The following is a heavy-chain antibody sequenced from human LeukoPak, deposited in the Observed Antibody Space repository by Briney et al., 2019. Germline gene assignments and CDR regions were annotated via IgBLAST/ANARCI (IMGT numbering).Heavy chain of an antibody. J-gene: IGHJ4*02. Sequence: SGTLSLTCAVSGGSISSNNWWSWVRQPPGKGLEWIGEIYHSGSTYYNPSLKSRVTISVDTSKNQFSLKLSSVTAADTAVYYCARDLVVNTSGDYWGQGTLVTVSS. D-gene: IGHD3-22*01. CDR3: ARDLVVNTSGDY. V-gene: IGHV4-4*02. CDR2: IYHSGST. CDR1: GGSISSNNW.